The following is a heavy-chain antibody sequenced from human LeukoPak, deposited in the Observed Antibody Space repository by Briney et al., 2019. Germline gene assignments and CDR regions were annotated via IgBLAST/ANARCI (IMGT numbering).Heavy chain of an antibody. CDR3: SRAREYYDILTGYSSYYFDY. CDR2: IYSGGST. CDR1: GFTVSSNY. D-gene: IGHD3-9*01. J-gene: IGHJ4*02. V-gene: IGHV3-53*01. Sequence: GGSLRLSCTASGFTVSSNYMSWVRQAPGKGPEWVSVIYSGGSTYYADSVKGRFTISRDSSKNTLYLQMNSLRAEDTAVYYCSRAREYYDILTGYSSYYFDYWGQGTLVTVSS.